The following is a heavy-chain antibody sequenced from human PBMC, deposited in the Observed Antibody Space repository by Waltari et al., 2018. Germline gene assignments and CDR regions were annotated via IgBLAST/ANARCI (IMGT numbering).Heavy chain of an antibody. CDR2: IFHTGCT. J-gene: IGHJ4*02. CDR1: GFSVDRGYF. CDR3: ARAPGVAAASYFDY. V-gene: IGHV4-38-2*01. Sequence: QVQLQESGPGLVKPSETLSLTCDVSGFSVDRGYFWGWIRQPPGKGLEWIGTIFHTGCTYYTPSLRGRVTMSVDTSKNQFSLNLSSVTAADTALYYCARAPGVAAASYFDYWGQGILVTVSS. D-gene: IGHD6-13*01.